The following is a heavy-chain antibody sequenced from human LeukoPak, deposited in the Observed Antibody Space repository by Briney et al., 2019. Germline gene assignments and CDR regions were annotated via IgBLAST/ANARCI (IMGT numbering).Heavy chain of an antibody. CDR2: MNPNSGNT. J-gene: IGHJ6*03. CDR1: GYTFTSYD. V-gene: IGHV1-8*03. Sequence: ASVKVSCKASGYTFTSYDINWVRQATGQGLEWMGWMNPNSGNTGYAQKFQGRVTITRNTSISTASMELSSLRSEDAAVYYCAKAKYGGNLVHFTPFYYMDVWGKGTTVTVSS. D-gene: IGHD4-23*01. CDR3: AKAKYGGNLVHFTPFYYMDV.